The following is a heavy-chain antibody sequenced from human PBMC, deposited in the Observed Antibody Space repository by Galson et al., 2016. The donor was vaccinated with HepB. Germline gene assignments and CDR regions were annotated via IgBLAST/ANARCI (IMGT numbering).Heavy chain of an antibody. CDR1: GFTFTPSA. V-gene: IGHV3-23*01. J-gene: IGHJ4*02. Sequence: SLRLSCAASGFTFTPSAMSWVRQAPRTGLQWVSGVGGGVGATYYADSVKGRFTISRDNSKNTVYLQMNSLRAEDTAVYYCAKDRPVVIPTSILDYWGQGTLVTVSS. CDR3: AKDRPVVIPTSILDY. CDR2: VGGGVGAT. D-gene: IGHD2-2*01.